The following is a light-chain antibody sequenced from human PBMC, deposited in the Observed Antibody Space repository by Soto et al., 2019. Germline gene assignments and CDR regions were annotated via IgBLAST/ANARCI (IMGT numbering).Light chain of an antibody. V-gene: IGKV3-15*01. J-gene: IGKJ2*01. CDR2: DAS. Sequence: EIVMTQSPATLSVSPGERATLSCRASQSVSSNLAWYQQKPGQAPRLLIYDASTRATGIPARFSGSGSGTEFTLTISSLQSGDFAVYYCQQYNNWPLYTLGQGTKLEIK. CDR3: QQYNNWPLYT. CDR1: QSVSSN.